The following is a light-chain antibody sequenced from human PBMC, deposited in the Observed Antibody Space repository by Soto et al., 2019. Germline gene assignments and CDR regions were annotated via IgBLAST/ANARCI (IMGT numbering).Light chain of an antibody. CDR3: SSYGGSNTVV. Sequence: QSSLTQPPSASGSPGQSVTISCTGSSSDVGGYNYVSWYQQHPGKAPKLMIYEVSKRPSGVPDRLSGSKSGNTASLTVSGRQAAGEADYYCSSYGGSNTVVFGGGTKLTVL. V-gene: IGLV2-8*01. CDR1: SSDVGGYNY. J-gene: IGLJ2*01. CDR2: EVS.